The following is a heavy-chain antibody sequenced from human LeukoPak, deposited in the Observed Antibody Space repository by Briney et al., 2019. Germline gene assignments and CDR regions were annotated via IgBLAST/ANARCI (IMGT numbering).Heavy chain of an antibody. CDR3: ARENKSGYGN. V-gene: IGHV3-21*01. J-gene: IGHJ4*02. CDR1: GFTLSSYG. CDR2: ISSSSSYI. D-gene: IGHD5-12*01. Sequence: MPGGSLRLSCAASGFTLSSYGMHWVRQAPGKGLEWVSSISSSSSYIYYADSVKGRFTISRDNAKNSLYLQMNSLRAEDTAVYYCARENKSGYGNWGQGTLVTVSS.